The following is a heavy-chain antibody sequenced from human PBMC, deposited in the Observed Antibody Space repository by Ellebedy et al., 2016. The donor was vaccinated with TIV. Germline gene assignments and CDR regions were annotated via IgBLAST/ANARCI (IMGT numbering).Heavy chain of an antibody. J-gene: IGHJ4*02. CDR2: LTADGRST. CDR1: GFSLSNSF. V-gene: IGHV3-23*01. Sequence: GGSLRLXXPAFGFSLSNSFMSWIRQAPGKGLEWVSTLTADGRSTYFADSVKGRFTISRDNSKNTVYLQMNSLRSEDTAVYYCRPGHYSDAWGQGTLVTVSS. CDR3: RPGHYSDA.